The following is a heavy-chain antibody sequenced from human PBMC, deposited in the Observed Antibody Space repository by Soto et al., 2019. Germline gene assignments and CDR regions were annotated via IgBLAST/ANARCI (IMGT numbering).Heavy chain of an antibody. D-gene: IGHD4-4*01. CDR3: ARPPLHDHGRTYYYYGMDV. CDR2: IIPIFGTA. Sequence: QVQLVQSGAEVKKPGSSVKVSCKASGGTFSSYAISWVRQAPGQGLEWMGGIIPIFGTANYAQKFQGRVTITADESTSTAYMELSSLRSEDTAVYYCARPPLHDHGRTYYYYGMDVWGQGTTVTVSS. J-gene: IGHJ6*02. V-gene: IGHV1-69*01. CDR1: GGTFSSYA.